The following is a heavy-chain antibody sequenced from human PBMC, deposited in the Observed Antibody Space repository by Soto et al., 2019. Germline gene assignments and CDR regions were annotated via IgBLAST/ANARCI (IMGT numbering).Heavy chain of an antibody. Sequence: QVQLVQSGAEMKKPGSSLNVSCKASGGTFNTYPISWVRQAPGQGLEWMGGIIPIFGTPDYAQKFQGRVTITADESTSTAYMELSSLRPEDTAIYYCATMDDILNGYPRGPLIPKYYYHAMDVWGQGTTVTVSS. CDR2: IIPIFGTP. J-gene: IGHJ6*02. D-gene: IGHD3-9*01. CDR3: ATMDDILNGYPRGPLIPKYYYHAMDV. CDR1: GGTFNTYP. V-gene: IGHV1-69*01.